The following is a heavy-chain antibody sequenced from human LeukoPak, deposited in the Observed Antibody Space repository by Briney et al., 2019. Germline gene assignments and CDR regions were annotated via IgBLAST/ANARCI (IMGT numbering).Heavy chain of an antibody. CDR1: GFTFSDYY. CDR2: ISGSGGST. J-gene: IGHJ4*02. Sequence: GGSLRLSCAASGFTFSDYYMSWIRQAPGKGLEWVSAISGSGGSTYYADSVKGRFTISRDNSKNTLYLQMNSLRAEDTAVYYCAKDHRTYGSGSYTFDFWGQGTLVTVSS. V-gene: IGHV3-23*01. D-gene: IGHD3-10*01. CDR3: AKDHRTYGSGSYTFDF.